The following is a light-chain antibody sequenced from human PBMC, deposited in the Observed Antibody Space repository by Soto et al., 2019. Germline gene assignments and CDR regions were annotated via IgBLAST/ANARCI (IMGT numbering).Light chain of an antibody. CDR1: QNIRKW. V-gene: IGKV1-5*01. J-gene: IGKJ1*01. CDR2: EAS. CDR3: QAYNSYXWT. Sequence: DIQMTQSPSTLSASVGDRVTITCRASQNIRKWLAWYQQKPGRAPKLLIYEASNLEGGVPFRFSGSGSGKGXXLTIXSXXXDDFAXYFCQAYNSYXWTFGQGTKVDIK.